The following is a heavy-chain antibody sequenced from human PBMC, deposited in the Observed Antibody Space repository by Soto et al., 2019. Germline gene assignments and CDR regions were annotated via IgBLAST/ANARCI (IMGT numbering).Heavy chain of an antibody. J-gene: IGHJ6*02. CDR3: ARDPGFWSGYSSDYYYYYGMDV. D-gene: IGHD3-3*01. V-gene: IGHV1-69*01. CDR1: GGTFSSYA. Sequence: QVQLVQSGAEVKKPGSSVKVSCKASGGTFSSYAISWVRQAPRQGLEWMGGIIPIFGTANYAQKFQGRVTITADESTSTAYMELSSLRSEDTAVYYCARDPGFWSGYSSDYYYYYGMDVWGQGTTVTVSS. CDR2: IIPIFGTA.